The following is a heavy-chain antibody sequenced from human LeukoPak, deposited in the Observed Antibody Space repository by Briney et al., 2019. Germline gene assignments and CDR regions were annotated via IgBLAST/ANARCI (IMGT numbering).Heavy chain of an antibody. V-gene: IGHV4-59*01. D-gene: IGHD5-18*01. Sequence: PSETLSLTCTVSGGSISSYYWSWIRQPPGKGLEWIGYIYYSGCANYNPSLKSRVTISVDTSKNQFSLKLSSVTAADTAVYYCARDTSNTAMAHYGGQGTLVTVSS. CDR3: ARDTSNTAMAHY. J-gene: IGHJ4*02. CDR1: GGSISSYY. CDR2: IYYSGCA.